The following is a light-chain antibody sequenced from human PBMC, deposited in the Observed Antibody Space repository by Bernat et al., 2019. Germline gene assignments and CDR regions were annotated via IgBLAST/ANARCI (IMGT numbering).Light chain of an antibody. CDR2: AAS. J-gene: IGKJ3*01. CDR3: QQYGTSSPVT. V-gene: IGKV3-20*01. Sequence: ENVLTQSPGTLSLSPGETASLSCRASQRMSSNYLAWYQHKPGQAPRLLIYAASSRATGIPDRFSGSGSGTDFTLTISRLEPEDFAVYYCQQYGTSSPVTFGPGTRLDIK. CDR1: QRMSSNY.